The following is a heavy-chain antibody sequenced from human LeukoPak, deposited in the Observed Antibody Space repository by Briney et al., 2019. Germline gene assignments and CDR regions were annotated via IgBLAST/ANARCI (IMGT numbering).Heavy chain of an antibody. V-gene: IGHV1-69*13. CDR3: ARDKVRRGYFDY. D-gene: IGHD1-14*01. Sequence: ASVKVSCKASGGTFSSYAISWVRQAPGQGLEWMGGIIPIFGTANYEQKFQGRVTITADESTSTAYMELSSLRSEDTAVYYCARDKVRRGYFDYWGQGTLVTVSS. CDR1: GGTFSSYA. CDR2: IIPIFGTA. J-gene: IGHJ4*02.